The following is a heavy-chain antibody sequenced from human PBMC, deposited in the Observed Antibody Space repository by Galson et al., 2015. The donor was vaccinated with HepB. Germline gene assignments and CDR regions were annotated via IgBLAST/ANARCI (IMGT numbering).Heavy chain of an antibody. Sequence: SLRLSCAASGFTFSSYAMSWVRQAPGQGLEWVSTISGSGGSTYFADSVRGRFTISRDTSKNTLYLQMNSLTAEDTAVYYCAKGTIAVGGRYYYGMDVWSQGTTVTVSS. CDR2: ISGSGGST. J-gene: IGHJ6*02. V-gene: IGHV3-23*01. D-gene: IGHD6-19*01. CDR3: AKGTIAVGGRYYYGMDV. CDR1: GFTFSSYA.